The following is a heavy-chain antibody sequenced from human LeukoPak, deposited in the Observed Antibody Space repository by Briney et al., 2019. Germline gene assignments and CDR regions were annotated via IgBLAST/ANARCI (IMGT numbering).Heavy chain of an antibody. CDR3: ARDTGPRRVHRPLLYYFDY. J-gene: IGHJ4*02. Sequence: GASVKVSCKASGGTFSSYAISWVRQAPGQGLEWMGRIIPILGIANYAQKFQGRVTITADKSTSTAYMELSSLRSEDTAVYYCARDTGPRRVHRPLLYYFDYGGQGTLVTVSS. CDR1: GGTFSSYA. CDR2: IIPILGIA. V-gene: IGHV1-69*04. D-gene: IGHD1-14*01.